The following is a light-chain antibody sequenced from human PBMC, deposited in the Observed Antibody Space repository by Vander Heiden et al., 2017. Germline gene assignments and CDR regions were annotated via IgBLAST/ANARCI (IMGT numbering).Light chain of an antibody. CDR3: QAWDSSTAV. CDR1: KLGDKY. V-gene: IGLV3-1*01. J-gene: IGLJ2*01. CDR2: QDN. Sequence: SYELTQPPSVSVSPGQTASITCSGDKLGDKYTFWYQQKPGQSPVFVIYQDNKRPSGIPERFSGSNSGDTATLAISGTQAMDEADYYCQAWDSSTAVFGGGTKLTVL.